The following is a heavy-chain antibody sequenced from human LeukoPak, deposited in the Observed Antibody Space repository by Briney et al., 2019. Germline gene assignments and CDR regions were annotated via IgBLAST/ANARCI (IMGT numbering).Heavy chain of an antibody. CDR2: INHSGST. CDR1: GGSFSGYY. J-gene: IGHJ4*02. CDR3: AREWAYSYRRAYYSDY. V-gene: IGHV4-34*01. D-gene: IGHD5-18*01. Sequence: SETLSLTCAVDGGSFSGYYWSWIRQPPGKGLEWIGEINHSGSTNYNPSLKSRVTISVDTSKNQFSLKLSSVTAADTAVYYCAREWAYSYRRAYYSDYWGQGTLVTVSS.